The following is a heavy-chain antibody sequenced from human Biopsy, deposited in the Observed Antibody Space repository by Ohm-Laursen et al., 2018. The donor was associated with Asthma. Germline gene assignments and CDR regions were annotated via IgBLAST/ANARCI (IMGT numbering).Heavy chain of an antibody. V-gene: IGHV4-59*01. CDR1: LGSINDYY. Sequence: SETLSLTCPVSLGSINDYYWNWIRQFPGKGLEWIGYVHSSGSTRFNPSLKSRVTVSVDTSVDQVSLKLSSVSAADTAIYYCARATSTWSQSGPHFFDHWGPGTLVTVSS. J-gene: IGHJ5*02. CDR3: ARATSTWSQSGPHFFDH. D-gene: IGHD6-13*01. CDR2: VHSSGST.